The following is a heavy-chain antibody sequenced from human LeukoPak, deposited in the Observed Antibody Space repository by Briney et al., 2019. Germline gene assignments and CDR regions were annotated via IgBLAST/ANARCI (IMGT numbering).Heavy chain of an antibody. CDR2: INHSGST. CDR1: GGSFTGYY. V-gene: IGHV4-34*01. D-gene: IGHD3-22*01. Sequence: SETLSLTCAVYGGSFTGYYWSWIRQPPGKGLEWIGEINHSGSTNYNPSLKSRFTISVDTSKNQFSLKLSSVTAADTAVYYCVNYYDSSDYQQPNHFDYWGQGTLVTVSS. J-gene: IGHJ4*02. CDR3: VNYYDSSDYQQPNHFDY.